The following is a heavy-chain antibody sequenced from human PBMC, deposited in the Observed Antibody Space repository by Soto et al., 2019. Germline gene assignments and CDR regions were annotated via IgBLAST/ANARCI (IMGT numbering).Heavy chain of an antibody. CDR3: ATRITVFGLLIPPFDP. Sequence: SETLSLTCSVSGGSISHYYWSWIRQSPGKGLEWIGYAYYSGSTDYNPSLKSRVTISVDTSKNQFSLKLSSVTAADTAIYYCATRITVFGLLIPPFDPWGQGTQVTVSS. D-gene: IGHD3-3*01. CDR1: GGSISHYY. CDR2: AYYSGST. J-gene: IGHJ5*02. V-gene: IGHV4-59*12.